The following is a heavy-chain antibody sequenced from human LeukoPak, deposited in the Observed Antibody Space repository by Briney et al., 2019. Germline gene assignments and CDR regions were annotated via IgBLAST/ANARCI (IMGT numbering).Heavy chain of an antibody. Sequence: PSETPSLTCTLSGGSISSSYCSWFRQPAGKGLEWIGRIHFSETTNNNPSLKSRVTLSLDTSKNRFSLNMTSVSAADTAVYYCARGGFAPLDLWGQGILVTVSS. CDR3: ARGGFAPLDL. V-gene: IGHV4-4*07. CDR1: GGSISSSY. D-gene: IGHD3-16*01. J-gene: IGHJ5*02. CDR2: IHFSETT.